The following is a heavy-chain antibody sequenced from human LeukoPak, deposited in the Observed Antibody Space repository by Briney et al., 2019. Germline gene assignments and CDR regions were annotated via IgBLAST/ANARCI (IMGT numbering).Heavy chain of an antibody. Sequence: PGGSLRLSCAASGFTFNTYSMNWVRQAPGKGLEWVSFISSSSYIYCADSVKGRFTISRDNSKNTLYLQMNSLRAEDTAVYYCAKEVPGPIWLPFFDYWGQGTLVTVSS. V-gene: IGHV3-21*04. CDR1: GFTFNTYS. CDR3: AKEVPGPIWLPFFDY. CDR2: ISSSSYI. D-gene: IGHD5-24*01. J-gene: IGHJ4*02.